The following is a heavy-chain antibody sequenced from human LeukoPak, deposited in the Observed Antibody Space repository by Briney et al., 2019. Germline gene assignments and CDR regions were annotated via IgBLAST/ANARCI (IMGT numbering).Heavy chain of an antibody. V-gene: IGHV3-21*01. CDR3: ARDGDYDWNYRSGFDY. J-gene: IGHJ4*02. Sequence: GRSLRLSCAASGFTFSSYSMNWVRQAPGKGLEWVSSISSSSSYIYYADSVKGRFTISRDNAKNSLYLQMNSLRVEDTAVYYCARDGDYDWNYRSGFDYWGQGTLVTVSS. CDR1: GFTFSSYS. D-gene: IGHD1-7*01. CDR2: ISSSSSYI.